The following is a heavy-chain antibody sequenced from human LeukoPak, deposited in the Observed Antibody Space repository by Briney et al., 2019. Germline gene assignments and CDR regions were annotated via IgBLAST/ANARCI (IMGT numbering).Heavy chain of an antibody. D-gene: IGHD4-23*01. Sequence: SETLSLTCTVSGYSISSGYYWGWIRQPPGKGLEWIGSIYHSGSTYYNPSLKSRVTISVDTSKNQFSLKLSSVTAADTAVYYCARDSPYGGKAGDFDYWGQGTLVTVSS. V-gene: IGHV4-38-2*02. CDR3: ARDSPYGGKAGDFDY. CDR2: IYHSGST. CDR1: GYSISSGYY. J-gene: IGHJ4*02.